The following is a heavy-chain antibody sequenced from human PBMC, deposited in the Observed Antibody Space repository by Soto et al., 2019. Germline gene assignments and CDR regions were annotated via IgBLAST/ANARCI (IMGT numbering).Heavy chain of an antibody. Sequence: QVQLVESGGGVVQPGRSLRLSCAASGFTFSSYAMHWVRQAPGKGLEWVAVISYDGSNKYYADSVKGRFTISRDNSKKTLYMQMNSLRAEETAVYYCARPLWRDDYNWGYFDLWGRGTLVTVSS. D-gene: IGHD4-4*01. CDR1: GFTFSSYA. J-gene: IGHJ2*01. CDR3: ARPLWRDDYNWGYFDL. CDR2: ISYDGSNK. V-gene: IGHV3-30-3*01.